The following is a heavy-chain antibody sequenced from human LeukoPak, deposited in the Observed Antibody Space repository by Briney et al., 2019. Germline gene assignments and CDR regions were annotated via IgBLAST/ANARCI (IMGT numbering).Heavy chain of an antibody. CDR1: GFTFSIYV. CDR2: ISYDGNDK. CDR3: ARDRDTAMGL. Sequence: PGGSLRPSFEPPGFTFSIYVMPWVPQAPGKGLGWVAIISYDGNDKYYTDSVKGRFTISRDKSKNTLYLQMNSLRAEDTAVYYCARDRDTAMGLWGQGTLVTVSP. J-gene: IGHJ4*02. V-gene: IGHV3-30-3*01. D-gene: IGHD5-18*01.